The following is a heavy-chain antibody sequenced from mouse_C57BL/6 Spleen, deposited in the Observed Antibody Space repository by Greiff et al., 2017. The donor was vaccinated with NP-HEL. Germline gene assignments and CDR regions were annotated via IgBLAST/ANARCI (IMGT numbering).Heavy chain of an antibody. Sequence: ESGPGLVKPSQSLSLTCSVTGYSITSGYYWNWIRQFPGNKLEWMGCISYDGSNNYNPSLKNRISITRDTSKNQFFLKLNSVTTEDTATYYCARESPHYYGSSYTWFAYWGQGTLVTVSA. CDR2: ISYDGSN. CDR3: ARESPHYYGSSYTWFAY. V-gene: IGHV3-6*01. CDR1: GYSITSGYY. D-gene: IGHD1-1*01. J-gene: IGHJ3*01.